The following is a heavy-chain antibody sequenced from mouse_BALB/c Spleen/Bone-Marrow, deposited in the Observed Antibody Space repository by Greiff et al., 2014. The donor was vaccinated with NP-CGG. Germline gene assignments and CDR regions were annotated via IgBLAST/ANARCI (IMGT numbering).Heavy chain of an antibody. V-gene: IGHV4-1*02. J-gene: IGHJ1*01. Sequence: VQLQQSGGGLVQPGGSLKLSCAASGFDFSRYWMTWVRQAPGKGLEWIGEINPDSSTINYTPSLKDKFITSRDNAKNTLYLQMSKVRSEDTALYYCARPGYYGYQDVWGAGTTVTVSS. CDR1: GFDFSRYW. CDR2: INPDSSTI. CDR3: ARPGYYGYQDV. D-gene: IGHD1-2*01.